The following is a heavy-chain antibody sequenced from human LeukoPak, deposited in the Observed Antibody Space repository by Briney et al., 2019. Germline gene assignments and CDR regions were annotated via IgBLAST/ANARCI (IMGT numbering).Heavy chain of an antibody. CDR3: AKDWLAETTVTPP. V-gene: IGHV3-30*18. CDR1: GFTFSSYG. J-gene: IGHJ5*02. Sequence: GRSLRLSCAASGFTFSSYGMHWVRQAPGKGLEWVAVISYDGSNKYYADSVKGRFTISRDNSKNTLYLQMNSLRAEDTAVYYCAKDWLAETTVTPPWGQGTLVTVSS. CDR2: ISYDGSNK. D-gene: IGHD4-17*01.